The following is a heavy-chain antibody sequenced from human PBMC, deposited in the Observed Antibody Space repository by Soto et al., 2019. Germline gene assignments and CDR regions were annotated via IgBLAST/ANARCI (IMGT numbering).Heavy chain of an antibody. CDR2: IDPSDSYT. Sequence: GESLKISCKGSGYSFTSYWISWVRQMPGKGLEWMGRIDPSDSYTNYSPSFQGHVTISADKSISTAYLQWSSLKASDTAMYYCARLDYYDSSGDYKLDYWGQGTLVTVSS. J-gene: IGHJ4*02. CDR1: GYSFTSYW. CDR3: ARLDYYDSSGDYKLDY. V-gene: IGHV5-10-1*01. D-gene: IGHD3-22*01.